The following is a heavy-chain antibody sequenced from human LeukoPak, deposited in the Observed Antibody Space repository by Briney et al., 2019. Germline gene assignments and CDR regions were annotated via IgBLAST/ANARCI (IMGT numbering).Heavy chain of an antibody. D-gene: IGHD4-23*01. J-gene: IGHJ4*02. CDR2: IYHSGST. V-gene: IGHV4-30-2*01. CDR1: GGSISSGGYY. CDR3: PRVREDGGDCFDY. Sequence: PSETLSLTCTVSGGSISSGGYYWSWIRQPPGKGLEWIGYIYHSGSTYYNPSLKSRVTISVDRSKNQFSLKLSSVTAADTAVYYCPRVREDGGDCFDYWGQGTLVTVSS.